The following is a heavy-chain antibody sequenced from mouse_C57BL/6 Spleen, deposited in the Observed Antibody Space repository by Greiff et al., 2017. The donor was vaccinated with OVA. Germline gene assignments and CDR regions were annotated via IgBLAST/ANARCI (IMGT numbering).Heavy chain of an antibody. CDR2: IDPETGGT. CDR1: GYTFTDYE. D-gene: IGHD2-4*01. V-gene: IGHV1-15*01. CDR3: TQGDLTGYYDYDGNY. Sequence: QVHVKQSGAELVRPGASVTLSCKASGYTFTDYEMHWVKQTPVHGLEWIGAIDPETGGTAYNQKFKGKAILTADKSSSTAYMELRSLTSEDSAVYYCTQGDLTGYYDYDGNYWGQGTTLTVSS. J-gene: IGHJ2*01.